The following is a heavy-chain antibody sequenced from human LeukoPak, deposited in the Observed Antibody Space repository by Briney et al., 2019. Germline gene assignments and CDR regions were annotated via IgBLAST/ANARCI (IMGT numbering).Heavy chain of an antibody. V-gene: IGHV3-23*01. CDR1: GFTFSSYA. Sequence: GGSLRLSCAASGFTFSSYAMRWVRQAPGKGLEWVSAISGSGGSTYYADSVKGRFTISRDNSKNTLYLQMNSLRAEDTAVYYCARDPRTYYDFWSGYQYYFDYWGQGTLVTVSS. J-gene: IGHJ4*02. CDR2: ISGSGGST. D-gene: IGHD3-3*01. CDR3: ARDPRTYYDFWSGYQYYFDY.